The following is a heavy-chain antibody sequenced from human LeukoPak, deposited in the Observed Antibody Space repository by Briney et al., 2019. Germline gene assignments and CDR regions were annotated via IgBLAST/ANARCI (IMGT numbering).Heavy chain of an antibody. Sequence: ASVKVSCKVSGYTLTELSMHWVRQAPGKGLEWMGRFDPEDGETIYAQKFQGRVTMTTDTSTSTAYMELRSLRSEGTAVYYCARDRMGAILYFDSWGQGTLVTVSS. CDR1: GYTLTELS. D-gene: IGHD1-26*01. V-gene: IGHV1-24*01. CDR2: FDPEDGET. CDR3: ARDRMGAILYFDS. J-gene: IGHJ4*02.